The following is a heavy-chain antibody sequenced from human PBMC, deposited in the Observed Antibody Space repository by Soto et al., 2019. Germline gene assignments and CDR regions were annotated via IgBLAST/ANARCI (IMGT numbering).Heavy chain of an antibody. CDR3: AKDLEYCSGGSCYRSAYWYFDL. CDR2: ISGSADRT. Sequence: GGSLRLSCAASGITFTNYAMTWVRQAPGKGLEWVSTISGSADRTYYADSVKGRFTVSRDNSKNTLYLQMNSLRAEDTALYYCAKDLEYCSGGSCYRSAYWYFDLWGRGTLVTVSS. D-gene: IGHD2-15*01. CDR1: GITFTNYA. V-gene: IGHV3-23*01. J-gene: IGHJ2*01.